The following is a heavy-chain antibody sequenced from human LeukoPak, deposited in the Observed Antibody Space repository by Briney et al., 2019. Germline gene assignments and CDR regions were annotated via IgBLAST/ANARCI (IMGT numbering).Heavy chain of an antibody. CDR3: ARGLRWALPYLFNV. CDR1: GGSMSNIYY. D-gene: IGHD4-23*01. J-gene: IGHJ6*02. Sequence: PSETLSLTCNVSGGSMSNIYYWGWIRQPPGKGLEWIGNIFYSGITYYNPSLRSRVTIAIDTSKSQFSLKLSSVTAADTAVYYCARGLRWALPYLFNVWGQGTTVTISS. V-gene: IGHV4-39*07. CDR2: IFYSGIT.